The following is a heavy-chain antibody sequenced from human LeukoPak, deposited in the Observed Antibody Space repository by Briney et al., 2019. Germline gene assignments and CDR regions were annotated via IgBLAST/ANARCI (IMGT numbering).Heavy chain of an antibody. CDR3: ATTNVFLRFGGFRKTAYFDF. D-gene: IGHD3-10*01. V-gene: IGHV4-34*01. CDR1: GGSFSGYY. CDR2: INHSGST. Sequence: SETLSLTCAVYGGSFSGYYWSWIRQPPGKGLEWIGVINHSGSTNYNPSLKSRVTISVDTSKNQFSLKLSSVAAADTAVYYCATTNVFLRFGGFRKTAYFDFWGQGTLVTVSS. J-gene: IGHJ4*02.